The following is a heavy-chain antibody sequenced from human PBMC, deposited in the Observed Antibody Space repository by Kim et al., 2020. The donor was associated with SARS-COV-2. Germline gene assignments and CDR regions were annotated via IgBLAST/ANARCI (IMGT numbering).Heavy chain of an antibody. CDR2: ISYDGSNK. CDR3: ARDGNYGDYLGYFDY. V-gene: IGHV3-30-3*01. Sequence: GGSLRLSCAASGFTFSSYAMHWVRQAPGKGLEWVAVISYDGSNKYYADSVKGRFTISRDNSKNTLYLQMNSLRAEDTAVYYCARDGNYGDYLGYFDYWG. CDR1: GFTFSSYA. D-gene: IGHD4-17*01. J-gene: IGHJ4*01.